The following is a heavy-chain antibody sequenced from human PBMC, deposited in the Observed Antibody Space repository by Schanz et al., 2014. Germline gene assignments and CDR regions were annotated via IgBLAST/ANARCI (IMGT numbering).Heavy chain of an antibody. CDR3: AASSGWHPSTDY. CDR2: IGVDGTTT. D-gene: IGHD6-19*01. V-gene: IGHV3-23*01. CDR1: GFIFGSSV. J-gene: IGHJ4*02. Sequence: EVQLLESGGGLIQPGGSLRLSCAASGFIFGSSVMAWVRQAPGKGLEWVSVIGVDGTTTYYADSVKGRFTISRDNSKNTLYLQMNSLRPEDTAVYYCAASSGWHPSTDYWGQGTLVTVSS.